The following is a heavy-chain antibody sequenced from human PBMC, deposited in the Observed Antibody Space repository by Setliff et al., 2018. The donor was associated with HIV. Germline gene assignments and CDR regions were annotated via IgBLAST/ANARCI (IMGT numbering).Heavy chain of an antibody. CDR1: SGSISTYY. D-gene: IGHD6-13*01. J-gene: IGHJ4*02. Sequence: PSETLSLTCTVSSGSISTYYWTWSRQSAGKGLEWIGHINTSGSTKYNPSLKSRLTMSVDSSGNQFSLKLSSVTAADTAIYYCARTYSSNWYIDYWSQGTLVTVSS. V-gene: IGHV4-4*07. CDR3: ARTYSSNWYIDY. CDR2: INTSGST.